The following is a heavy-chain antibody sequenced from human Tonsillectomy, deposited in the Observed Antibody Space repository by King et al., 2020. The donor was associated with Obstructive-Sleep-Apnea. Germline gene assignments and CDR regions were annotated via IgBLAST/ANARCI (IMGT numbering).Heavy chain of an antibody. CDR2: IYYSGST. D-gene: IGHD6-19*01. J-gene: IGHJ4*02. CDR1: GGSISRYY. CDR3: ARGNSVWSQSPDY. V-gene: IGHV4-59*01. Sequence: QLQESGPGLVKPSETLSLTCTVSGGSISRYYWSWIRQPPGKGLEWIGYIYYSGSTNYNPSLKSRVTISVDTSKNQVSLKLSSVTAADTAVYYCARGNSVWSQSPDYWGQGTLVTVSS.